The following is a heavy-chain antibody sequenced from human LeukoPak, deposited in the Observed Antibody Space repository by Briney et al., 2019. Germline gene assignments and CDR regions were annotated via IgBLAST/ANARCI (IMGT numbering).Heavy chain of an antibody. CDR3: ARDKSRTYGSADAFDI. CDR1: GGSFSGYY. V-gene: IGHV4-34*01. D-gene: IGHD3-10*01. Sequence: SETLSLTCAVYGGSFSGYYWSWIRQPPGKGLEWIGEINHSGSTNYNPFLKSRVTISVDTSKNQFSLKLSSVTAADTAVYYCARDKSRTYGSADAFDIWGQGTMVTVSS. J-gene: IGHJ3*02. CDR2: INHSGST.